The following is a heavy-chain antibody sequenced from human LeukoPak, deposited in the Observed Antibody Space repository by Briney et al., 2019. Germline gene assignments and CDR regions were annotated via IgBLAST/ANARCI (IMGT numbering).Heavy chain of an antibody. Sequence: ASVKVSCKASGGTFSSYAISWVRQAPGQGLEWMGGIIPIFGTANYAQKFQGRVTITADKSTSTAYMELSSLRSEDTAVYYRARGGDSYGNQYYFDYWGQGTLVTVSS. J-gene: IGHJ4*02. D-gene: IGHD5-18*01. V-gene: IGHV1-69*06. CDR2: IIPIFGTA. CDR3: ARGGDSYGNQYYFDY. CDR1: GGTFSSYA.